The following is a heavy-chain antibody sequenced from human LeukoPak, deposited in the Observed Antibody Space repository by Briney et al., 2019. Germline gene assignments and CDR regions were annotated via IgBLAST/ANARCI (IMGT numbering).Heavy chain of an antibody. J-gene: IGHJ4*02. Sequence: GGSLRLSCAASGFTFDDYAMHWVRQAPGKGLEWVSGISWNSGSIGYADSVKGRFTISRDNAKNSLYLQMNSLRAEDTALYYCAKDVGPRIAVAAAFDYWGQGTLVTVSS. D-gene: IGHD6-19*01. CDR3: AKDVGPRIAVAAAFDY. CDR1: GFTFDDYA. V-gene: IGHV3-9*01. CDR2: ISWNSGSI.